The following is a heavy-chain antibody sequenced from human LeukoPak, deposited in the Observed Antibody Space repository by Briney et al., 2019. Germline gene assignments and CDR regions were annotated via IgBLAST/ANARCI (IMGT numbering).Heavy chain of an antibody. J-gene: IGHJ4*02. V-gene: IGHV1-69*13. Sequence: ASVKVSCKASGGTFHSYIVTWVRQAPGQELEWMGGIVPIIGTANYAQKFQGRVTITADDSTSTAYMELRSLRSEDTAIYYCARDQRPSCLGGICYSGDYWGQGTLVTVTS. CDR3: ARDQRPSCLGGICYSGDY. CDR1: GGTFHSYI. CDR2: IVPIIGTA. D-gene: IGHD2-15*01.